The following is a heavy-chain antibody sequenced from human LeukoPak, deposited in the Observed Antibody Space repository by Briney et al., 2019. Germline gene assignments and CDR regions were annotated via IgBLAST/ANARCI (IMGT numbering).Heavy chain of an antibody. Sequence: GGSLRLSCASSGFTFSSYAMSWVRQAPGKGLEWVSTLSGSGGSTDYADSVKGRFTISRDNSKNTLYLQMNSLRAEDTAVYYCAKNPRHRSPADAFDIWGQGTMVTVSS. CDR1: GFTFSSYA. CDR2: LSGSGGST. V-gene: IGHV3-23*01. CDR3: AKNPRHRSPADAFDI. J-gene: IGHJ3*02.